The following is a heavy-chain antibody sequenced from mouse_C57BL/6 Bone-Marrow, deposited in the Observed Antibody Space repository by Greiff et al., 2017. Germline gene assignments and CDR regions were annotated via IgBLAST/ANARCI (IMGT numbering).Heavy chain of an antibody. CDR2: ISYDGSN. V-gene: IGHV3-6*01. Sequence: EVQLVESGPGLVKPSPSLSLTCSVTGYSFTSGYYWNWIRQFPGNKLEWMGYISYDGSNNYNPSLKNRISITRDTSKNQFFLKLNSVTTEDTATCYCAGFIGDYWGQGTTLTVSS. CDR3: AGFIGDY. J-gene: IGHJ2*01. CDR1: GYSFTSGYY. D-gene: IGHD1-1*01.